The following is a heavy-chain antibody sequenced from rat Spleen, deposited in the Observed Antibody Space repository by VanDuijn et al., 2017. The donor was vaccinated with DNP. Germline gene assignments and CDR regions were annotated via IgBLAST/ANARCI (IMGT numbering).Heavy chain of an antibody. CDR1: GFTFSDYY. D-gene: IGHD1-6*01. J-gene: IGHJ2*01. CDR3: TRGVYYGSSWAFDY. CDR2: ISPSGSRP. Sequence: EVQLVESGGGLVQPGRSLRLSCAASGFTFSDYYMAWVRQAPKKGLEWVAAISPSGSRPYSPDSVNGRFTISRDTAKSSLYLQMNSLKSEDTATYYCTRGVYYGSSWAFDYWGHGVMVTVSS. V-gene: IGHV5-20*01.